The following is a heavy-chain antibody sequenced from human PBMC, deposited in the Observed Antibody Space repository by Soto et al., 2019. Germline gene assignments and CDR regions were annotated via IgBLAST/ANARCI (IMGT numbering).Heavy chain of an antibody. V-gene: IGHV4-31*01. Sequence: QVQLQESGPGLVKPSQTLSLTCTVSGGSISSGGYYWSWIRQHPGKGLEWIGYIYYSGSTYYNPSLKSLVTISVDTSKNQFSLKLSSVTAADTAVYYCARDSPLTPDSIVVVPAANYYYGMDVWGQGTTVTVSS. D-gene: IGHD2-2*01. CDR3: ARDSPLTPDSIVVVPAANYYYGMDV. CDR2: IYYSGST. CDR1: GGSISSGGYY. J-gene: IGHJ6*02.